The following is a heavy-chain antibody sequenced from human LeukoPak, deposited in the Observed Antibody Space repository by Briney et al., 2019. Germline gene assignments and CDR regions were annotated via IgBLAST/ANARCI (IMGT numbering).Heavy chain of an antibody. CDR1: GFTFSSYA. CDR3: ARDLLGYSYGYGGY. V-gene: IGHV3-30-3*01. D-gene: IGHD5-18*01. CDR2: ISYDGSNK. J-gene: IGHJ4*02. Sequence: GGSLRLSCAASGFTFSSYAMHWVRQAPGKGLEWVAVISYDGSNKYYADSVKGRFTISRDNSKNTLYLQMNSLRAEDTAVYYCARDLLGYSYGYGGYWGQGTLVTVSS.